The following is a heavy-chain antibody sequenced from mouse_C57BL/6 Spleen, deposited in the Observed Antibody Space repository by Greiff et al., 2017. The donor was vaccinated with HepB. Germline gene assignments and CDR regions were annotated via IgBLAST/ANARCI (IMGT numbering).Heavy chain of an antibody. Sequence: EVQLQQSGAELVRPGASVKLSCTASGFNIKDDYMHWVKQRPEQGLEWIGWIDPENGDTEYASKFQGKATITEDTSSNTAYLQLSSLTSEDTAVYYCTLYSWFAYWGQGTLVTVSA. CDR3: TLYSWFAY. J-gene: IGHJ3*01. D-gene: IGHD2-1*01. CDR2: IDPENGDT. CDR1: GFNIKDDY. V-gene: IGHV14-4*01.